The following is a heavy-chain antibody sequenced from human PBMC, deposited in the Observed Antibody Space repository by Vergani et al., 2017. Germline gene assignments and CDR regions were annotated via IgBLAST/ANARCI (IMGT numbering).Heavy chain of an antibody. Sequence: VLLQEPGPGLVRPSETLSLICSVSGASIDSFYWRLIRQAPGKGLEWIGYVFRNGNVNYNPSFNFRVALDTSNNELSLRVTSVTAADTAVYYCAGDFGGEWYFDLWGRGAAVTVSS. CDR2: VFRNGNV. V-gene: IGHV4-4*08. D-gene: IGHD4-23*01. CDR1: GASIDSFY. J-gene: IGHJ2*01. CDR3: AGDFGGEWYFDL.